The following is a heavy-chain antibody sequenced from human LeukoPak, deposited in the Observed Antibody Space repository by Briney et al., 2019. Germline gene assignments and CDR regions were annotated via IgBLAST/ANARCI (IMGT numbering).Heavy chain of an antibody. Sequence: ETLSLTCTVSGGSISSYYWSWIRQPPGKGLEWIGYIYYSGSTYYNPSLKSRVTISVDTSKNQFSLKLSSVTAADTAVYYCARGVPDDYVWGSYPVSPYFDYWGQGTLVTVSS. V-gene: IGHV4-59*08. CDR3: ARGVPDDYVWGSYPVSPYFDY. CDR1: GGSISSYY. CDR2: IYYSGST. J-gene: IGHJ4*02. D-gene: IGHD3-16*02.